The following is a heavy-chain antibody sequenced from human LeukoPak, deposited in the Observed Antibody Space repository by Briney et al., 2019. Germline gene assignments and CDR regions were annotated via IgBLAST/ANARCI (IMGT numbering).Heavy chain of an antibody. D-gene: IGHD2-21*02. Sequence: PGGSLRLSCAASGFTFSSYAMSWVRQAPGKGLEWVSAISGSGGSTYYADSVKGRFTISRDNSKNTLYLQMNSLRAEDTAVYYCAKFPFRSVTDGYYYYGMDVWGQGTTVTVSS. CDR3: AKFPFRSVTDGYYYYGMDV. V-gene: IGHV3-23*01. CDR1: GFTFSSYA. J-gene: IGHJ6*02. CDR2: ISGSGGST.